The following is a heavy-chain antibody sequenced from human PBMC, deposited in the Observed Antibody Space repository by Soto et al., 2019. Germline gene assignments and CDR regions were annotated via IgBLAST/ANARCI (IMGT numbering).Heavy chain of an antibody. Sequence: GGALRVSCAASGFTFSSYAMSWVRQAPGKGLEWVSAISGSGGSTYYADSVKGRFTISRDNSKNTLYLQMNGLRAEDTAVYYCARVRRSVLRYFDWSVDYCGQGTLVTVSS. J-gene: IGHJ4*02. D-gene: IGHD3-9*01. CDR2: ISGSGGST. CDR1: GFTFSSYA. V-gene: IGHV3-23*01. CDR3: ARVRRSVLRYFDWSVDY.